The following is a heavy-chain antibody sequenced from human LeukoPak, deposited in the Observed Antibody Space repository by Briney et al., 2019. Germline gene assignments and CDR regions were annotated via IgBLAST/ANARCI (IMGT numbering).Heavy chain of an antibody. V-gene: IGHV4-34*01. CDR2: INHSGST. CDR3: ARLVGRRSRWYLYYYYMDV. D-gene: IGHD6-13*01. Sequence: SETLSLTCAVYGGSFSGYYWSWIRQTPEKGLEWIGEINHSGSTNYNPSLKSRVTISVDTSKNQFSLKLSSVTAADTAVYYCARLVGRRSRWYLYYYYMDVWGKGTTVTISS. J-gene: IGHJ6*03. CDR1: GGSFSGYY.